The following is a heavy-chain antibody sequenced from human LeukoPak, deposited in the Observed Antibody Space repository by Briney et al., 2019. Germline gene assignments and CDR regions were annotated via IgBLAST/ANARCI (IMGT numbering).Heavy chain of an antibody. J-gene: IGHJ4*02. Sequence: GASMKVSCKASGYTFIDHYIHWVRQAPGQGLESMGWINPNIGDTNYAPQSQGRVTMTRDTSSSTAYMELSRLRSDDTAVYYCARAGHNSDSGGYDYWGQGTLVTVSS. V-gene: IGHV1-2*02. CDR2: INPNIGDT. D-gene: IGHD3-22*01. CDR1: GYTFIDHY. CDR3: ARAGHNSDSGGYDY.